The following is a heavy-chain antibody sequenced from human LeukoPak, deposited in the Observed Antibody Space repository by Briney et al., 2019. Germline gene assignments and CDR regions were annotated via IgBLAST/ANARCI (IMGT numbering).Heavy chain of an antibody. Sequence: SETLSLTCTVTGGSISSYYWSWIRQPPGKGLEWIGYIYYSGSTNYNPSLKSRVTISVDTPKNQFSLKLSSVTAADTAVYYCAREGYYGSGSYYDYWGQGTLVTVSS. CDR1: GGSISSYY. CDR3: AREGYYGSGSYYDY. D-gene: IGHD3-10*01. CDR2: IYYSGST. J-gene: IGHJ4*02. V-gene: IGHV4-59*01.